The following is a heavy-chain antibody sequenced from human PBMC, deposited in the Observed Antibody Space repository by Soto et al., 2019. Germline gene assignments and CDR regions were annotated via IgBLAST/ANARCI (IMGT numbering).Heavy chain of an antibody. J-gene: IGHJ4*02. V-gene: IGHV4-4*07. D-gene: IGHD5-12*01. Sequence: DTLSLTCTFSGFSISSYYWSWIRHPAGKGLEWIGRIYTSGSTNYNPSLKSRVTMSVDTSKNQFSLKLSSVTAADTAVYYCARGLGDIVATEYYFDYWGQGTLVTVSS. CDR1: GFSISSYY. CDR2: IYTSGST. CDR3: ARGLGDIVATEYYFDY.